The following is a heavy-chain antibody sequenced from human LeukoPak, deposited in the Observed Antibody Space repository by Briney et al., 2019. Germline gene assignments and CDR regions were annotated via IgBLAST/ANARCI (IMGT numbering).Heavy chain of an antibody. Sequence: SETLSLTCTVSGGSISSSTYYWGSIRQPPVKGLEWIGGFYYSGSTHYDPSLKSRVTISVDTSKNQFSLKLSSVTAADTAVYYCARAIVVVTATFEVHWFDPWGQGTLVTVSS. V-gene: IGHV4-39*01. J-gene: IGHJ5*02. CDR2: FYYSGST. D-gene: IGHD2-21*02. CDR3: ARAIVVVTATFEVHWFDP. CDR1: GGSISSSTYY.